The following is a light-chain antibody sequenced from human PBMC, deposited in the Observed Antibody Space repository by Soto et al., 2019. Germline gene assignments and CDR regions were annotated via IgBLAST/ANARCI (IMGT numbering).Light chain of an antibody. CDR2: AAS. J-gene: IGKJ3*01. V-gene: IGKV1-39*01. CDR3: QESYSTLFT. Sequence: DIQMTQSPSSLSASVGDRVTITCRASQSINSYLNWYQQKPGKAPKLLIYAASSLQSGVPSRFSGSGSGTDFTLTISSLQPEDFATYYCQESYSTLFTFGPGIKVDIK. CDR1: QSINSY.